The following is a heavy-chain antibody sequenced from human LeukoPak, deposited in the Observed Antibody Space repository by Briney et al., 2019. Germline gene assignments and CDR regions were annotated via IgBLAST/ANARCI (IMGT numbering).Heavy chain of an antibody. V-gene: IGHV1-46*01. CDR1: GYNFISYY. Sequence: ASVKVSCKASGYNFISYYMHWVRQAPGQGLEWMGIINPSGGSTSYAQKFQDRVTMTRDTSTSTVYMELSSLKSEGTAVYYCAREDVVLVDAVRYYYGMDVWGQGTTVIVSS. CDR2: INPSGGST. CDR3: AREDVVLVDAVRYYYGMDV. D-gene: IGHD2-8*01. J-gene: IGHJ6*02.